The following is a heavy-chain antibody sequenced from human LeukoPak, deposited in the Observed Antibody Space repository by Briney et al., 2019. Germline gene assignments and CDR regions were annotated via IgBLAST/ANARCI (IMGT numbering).Heavy chain of an antibody. CDR1: GYTFTSYY. J-gene: IGHJ4*02. CDR3: ARVRGWYNSFFDY. V-gene: IGHV1-46*01. CDR2: INPSGGST. Sequence: ASVTVSCKASGYTFTSYYMHWVRQAPGQGLEWMGIINPSGGSTSYAQKFQGRVTMTGDTSTSTVYMELSSLRSEDTAVYYCARVRGWYNSFFDYWGQGTLVTVSS. D-gene: IGHD6-19*01.